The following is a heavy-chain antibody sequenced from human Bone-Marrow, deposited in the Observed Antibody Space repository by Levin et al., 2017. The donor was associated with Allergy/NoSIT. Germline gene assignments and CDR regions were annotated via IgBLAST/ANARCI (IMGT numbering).Heavy chain of an antibody. CDR1: GGSISSSSYY. CDR3: ARTVLLWFGELLRGFDP. Sequence: SQTLSLTCTVSGGSISSSSYYWGWIRQPPGKGLEWIGSIYYSGSTYYNPSLKSRVTISVDTSKNQFSLKLSSVTAADTAVYYCARTVLLWFGELLRGFDPWGQGTLVTVSS. V-gene: IGHV4-39*01. CDR2: IYYSGST. J-gene: IGHJ5*02. D-gene: IGHD3-10*01.